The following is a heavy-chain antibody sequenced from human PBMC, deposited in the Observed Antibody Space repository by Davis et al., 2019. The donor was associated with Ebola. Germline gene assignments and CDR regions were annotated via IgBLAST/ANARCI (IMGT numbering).Heavy chain of an antibody. Sequence: PARSLRPSCPPSGSPLSNYAASWVRQAPGKGLEWVSAVFANGSGAFYTDSVKGRSTISRANSKSTLFMQMNSRRAEDTAVYYCAKNQGHPVYSYHMDVWGTGTTVTVS. J-gene: IGHJ6*03. V-gene: IGHV3-23*01. CDR2: VFANGSGA. D-gene: IGHD4-17*01. CDR1: GSPLSNYA. CDR3: AKNQGHPVYSYHMDV.